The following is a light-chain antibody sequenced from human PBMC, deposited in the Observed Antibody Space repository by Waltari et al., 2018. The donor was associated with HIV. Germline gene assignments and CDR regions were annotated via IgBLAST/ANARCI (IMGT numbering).Light chain of an antibody. CDR1: SSEFRTYNY. V-gene: IGLV2-14*03. CDR3: AAYIGPWV. Sequence: SALTQPASVSGSPGQSITISCTGASSEFRTYNYVSWYQHHPGKAPRLLIYDVTNRPSGVSLRFSGSKSGDTASLIISGLQAEDEADYFCAAYIGPWVFGGGTRLTV. CDR2: DVT. J-gene: IGLJ3*02.